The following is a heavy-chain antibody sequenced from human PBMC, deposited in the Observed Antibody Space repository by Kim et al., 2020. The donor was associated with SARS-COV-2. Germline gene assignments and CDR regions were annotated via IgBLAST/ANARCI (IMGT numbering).Heavy chain of an antibody. J-gene: IGHJ6*02. CDR3: ARGKIAARPSRHYYYYGMDV. Sequence: SVKVSCKASGGTFSSYAISWVRQAPGQGLEWMGGIIPIFGTANYAQKFQGRVTITADESTSTAYMELSSLRSEDTAVYYCARGKIAARPSRHYYYYGMDVWGQGTTVTVSS. CDR1: GGTFSSYA. D-gene: IGHD6-6*01. V-gene: IGHV1-69*13. CDR2: IIPIFGTA.